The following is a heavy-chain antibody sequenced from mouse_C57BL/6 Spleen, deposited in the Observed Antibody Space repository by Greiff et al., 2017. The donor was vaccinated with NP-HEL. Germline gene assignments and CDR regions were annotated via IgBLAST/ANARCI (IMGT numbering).Heavy chain of an antibody. V-gene: IGHV5-16*01. Sequence: EVMLVESEGGLVQPGSSMKLSCTASGFTFSDYYMAWVRQVPEKGLEWVANINYDGSSTYYLDSLKSRFIISRDNAKNILYLQMSSLKSEDTATYYCARGANYYGSTNWYFDVWGTGTTVTVSS. CDR3: ARGANYYGSTNWYFDV. CDR2: INYDGSST. CDR1: GFTFSDYY. J-gene: IGHJ1*03. D-gene: IGHD1-1*01.